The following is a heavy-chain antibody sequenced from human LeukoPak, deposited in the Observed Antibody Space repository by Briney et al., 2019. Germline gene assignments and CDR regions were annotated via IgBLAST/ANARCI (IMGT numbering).Heavy chain of an antibody. CDR2: INTANGNT. J-gene: IGHJ4*02. CDR3: AKMTTGKFEY. CDR1: GHSFTDFA. Sequence: GASVKVACKASGHSFTDFAMHWVRQAPGQRPEWMGWINTANGNTRYSQKLQGRVTITGDTSASTAYMELSSLTSQDTAVYYCAKMTTGKFEYWGQGTLVTVSS. V-gene: IGHV1-3*04. D-gene: IGHD3-10*01.